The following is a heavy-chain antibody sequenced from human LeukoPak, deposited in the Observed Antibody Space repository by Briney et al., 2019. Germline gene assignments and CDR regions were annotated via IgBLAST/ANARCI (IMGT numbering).Heavy chain of an antibody. Sequence: GGSLRLSCAASGFTFTNYGMNWVRQAPGKGLEWVSAISASGSSTYYADSVKGRFTISRDNSKNTLYLQMNSLRAEDTAVYYCARDGRGCSSTSCYAPHRNVPRVYGMDVWGQGTTVTVSS. D-gene: IGHD2-2*01. J-gene: IGHJ6*02. CDR2: ISASGSST. CDR1: GFTFTNYG. CDR3: ARDGRGCSSTSCYAPHRNVPRVYGMDV. V-gene: IGHV3-23*01.